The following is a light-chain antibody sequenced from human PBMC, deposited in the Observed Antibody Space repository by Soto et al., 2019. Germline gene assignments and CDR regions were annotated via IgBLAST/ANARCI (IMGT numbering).Light chain of an antibody. CDR1: QSISSW. CDR3: QHYNTYSPVT. Sequence: DIQMTQSPSTLSASVGDRVTITCRASQSISSWLAWYQQKPGKAPKLLIYEASRLESGVPSRFSGSGSGTEFTLTISSLQPDDFATYYCQHYNTYSPVTFGGGTKVEIK. CDR2: EAS. J-gene: IGKJ4*01. V-gene: IGKV1-5*01.